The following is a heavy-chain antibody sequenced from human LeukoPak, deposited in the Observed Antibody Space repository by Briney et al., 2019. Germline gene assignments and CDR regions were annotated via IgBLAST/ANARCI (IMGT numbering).Heavy chain of an antibody. CDR1: GGSFSGYY. J-gene: IGHJ4*02. V-gene: IGHV4-34*01. Sequence: SETLSLTCAVYGGSFSGYYWTWIRQPPGKGLEWIGEINHSGGTNYNPSLKSRVTISVDTSKNQFSLKLSSVTAADTAVYYCAREAAARPTPFDYWGQGTLVTVSS. D-gene: IGHD6-13*01. CDR2: INHSGGT. CDR3: AREAAARPTPFDY.